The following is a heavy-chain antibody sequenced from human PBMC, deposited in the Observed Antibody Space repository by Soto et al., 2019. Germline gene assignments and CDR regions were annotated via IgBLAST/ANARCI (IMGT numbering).Heavy chain of an antibody. CDR1: GGSFSVYY. J-gene: IGHJ5*02. V-gene: IGHV4-34*01. CDR3: ARGQRFSDWFDP. D-gene: IGHD3-3*01. Sequence: LVTRALTCAVDGGSFSVYYWSLSRQPPGKGLEWIGEINHSGSTNYNPSLKSRVTISVDTSKNQFSLKLSSVTAADTAVYYCARGQRFSDWFDPLGQGTLVTVSS. CDR2: INHSGST.